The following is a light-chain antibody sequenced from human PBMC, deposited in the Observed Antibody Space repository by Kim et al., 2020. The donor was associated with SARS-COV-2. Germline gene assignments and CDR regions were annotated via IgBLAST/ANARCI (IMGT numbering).Light chain of an antibody. CDR1: QNVISKY. J-gene: IGKJ5*01. CDR3: QKYGRLIT. CDR2: GSS. Sequence: LVPGQGGSLPDRASQNVISKYFAWYLQRLGQAQRLLKYGSSSRTTGIPDRFSGSGSGTDFTLTISKMEPEDFAVYYCQKYGRLITFSKGTRLEVK. V-gene: IGKV3-20*01.